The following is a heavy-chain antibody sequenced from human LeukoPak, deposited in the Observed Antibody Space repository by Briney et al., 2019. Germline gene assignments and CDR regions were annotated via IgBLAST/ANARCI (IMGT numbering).Heavy chain of an antibody. D-gene: IGHD5-18*01. CDR1: GYTFTDYY. CDR3: ARGHSHTAQTPFDY. CDR2: INPNSGGT. V-gene: IGHV1-2*02. Sequence: ASVKVSCKASGYTFTDYYIHWVRQAPGQGLEWMGWINPNSGGTNYAQNLQGRVTMTTDTSTSTAYMELRSLRSDDTAVYYCARGHSHTAQTPFDYWGQGTLVTVSS. J-gene: IGHJ4*02.